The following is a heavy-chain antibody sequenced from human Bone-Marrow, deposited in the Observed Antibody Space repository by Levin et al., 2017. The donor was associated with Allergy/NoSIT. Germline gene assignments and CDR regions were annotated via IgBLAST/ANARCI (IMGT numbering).Heavy chain of an antibody. Sequence: ESGPTLVKPTQTLTLTCTFSGFSLSTSGLGVGWIRPPPGKALEWLALIYWDDDKRYSPSLKSRLTTTKDTSKNQVVLTMSNMDPLDTATYYCARSIAARPVLGAFDIWGQGTMVTVSS. J-gene: IGHJ3*02. D-gene: IGHD6-6*01. V-gene: IGHV2-5*02. CDR1: GFSLSTSGLG. CDR3: ARSIAARPVLGAFDI. CDR2: IYWDDDK.